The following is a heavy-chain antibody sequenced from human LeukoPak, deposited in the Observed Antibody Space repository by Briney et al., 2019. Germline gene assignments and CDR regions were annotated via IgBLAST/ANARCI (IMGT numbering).Heavy chain of an antibody. J-gene: IGHJ4*02. CDR2: ISYDGSNK. CDR1: GFTFSSYA. CDR3: ARSPSTTGYYFDY. Sequence: GGSRRLSCAASGFTFSSYAMHWVRQAPGKGLEWVAVISYDGSNKYYADSVKGRFTISRDNSKNTLYLQMNSLRAEDTAVYYCARSPSTTGYYFDYWGQGTLVTVSS. V-gene: IGHV3-30-3*01. D-gene: IGHD4-17*01.